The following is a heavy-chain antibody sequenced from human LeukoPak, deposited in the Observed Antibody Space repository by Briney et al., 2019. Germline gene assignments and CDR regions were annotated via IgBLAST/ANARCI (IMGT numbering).Heavy chain of an antibody. Sequence: PGGSLRLSCAASGFTFSSYSMNWVRQAPGKGLEWVSSISSSSSYIYYADSVKGRFTISRDNAKNSLYLQMNSLRAEDTAVYYCARDADYGDYVSWFDPWGQGTLVTVSS. CDR3: ARDADYGDYVSWFDP. V-gene: IGHV3-21*01. D-gene: IGHD4-17*01. CDR2: ISSSSSYI. CDR1: GFTFSSYS. J-gene: IGHJ5*02.